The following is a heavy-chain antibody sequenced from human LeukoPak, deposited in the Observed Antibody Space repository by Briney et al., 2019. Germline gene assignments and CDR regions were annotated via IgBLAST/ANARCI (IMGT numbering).Heavy chain of an antibody. Sequence: SETLSLTCTVSGGSISESNYYWDWIRQPPGKGLEWIGSIYYSGSTYYNPSLRSRVTISVDTSKNQFSLRLSSVTAADTAVYYCAREAVPYYDSSGYYNYWGQGTLVTVSS. CDR1: GGSISESNYY. V-gene: IGHV4-39*07. J-gene: IGHJ4*02. CDR3: AREAVPYYDSSGYYNY. D-gene: IGHD3-22*01. CDR2: IYYSGST.